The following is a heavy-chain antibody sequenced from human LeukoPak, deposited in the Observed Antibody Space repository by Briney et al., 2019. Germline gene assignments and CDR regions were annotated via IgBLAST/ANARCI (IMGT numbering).Heavy chain of an antibody. Sequence: SETLSLTCTVSGGSISSGSYYWSWIRQPAGTGLEWIGRIYTSGSTNYNPSLKSRVTISLDTSKNQFSLKLSSVTAADTAVYYCARVRVRRAARQNYYYYYMDVWGKGTTVTVSS. CDR1: GGSISSGSYY. CDR2: IYTSGST. J-gene: IGHJ6*03. V-gene: IGHV4-61*02. D-gene: IGHD6-6*01. CDR3: ARVRVRRAARQNYYYYYMDV.